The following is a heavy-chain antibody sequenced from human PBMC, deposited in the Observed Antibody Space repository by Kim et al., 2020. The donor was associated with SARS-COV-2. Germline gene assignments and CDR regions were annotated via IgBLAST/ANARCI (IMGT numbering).Heavy chain of an antibody. CDR2: IKEDGSEK. D-gene: IGHD3-10*01. J-gene: IGHJ4*02. Sequence: GGSLRLSCVTSEFTFSSYWMTWVRQAPGKGLEWVANIKEDGSEKYYVDSVKGRFTISRDNAKKSLYLQMNGLRADDTAVYFCARADYYGSGSFYKGGRFDYWGLGSLVTVSS. V-gene: IGHV3-7*04. CDR3: ARADYYGSGSFYKGGRFDY. CDR1: EFTFSSYW.